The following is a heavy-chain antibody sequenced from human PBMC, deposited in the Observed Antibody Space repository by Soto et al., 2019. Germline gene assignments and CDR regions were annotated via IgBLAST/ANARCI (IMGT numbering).Heavy chain of an antibody. CDR2: ITSSSTYI. D-gene: IGHD6-6*01. V-gene: IGHV3-21*01. J-gene: IGHJ4*02. Sequence: GGSLRLSCVASGFTFSSYSISFFRHAPLKGLEWVSCITSSSTYIYYADSVKGRFTISRDNAKKSLYLQMNSLRAEDTAVYYCARGGAARAPFDYWGQGTLVTVSS. CDR1: GFTFSSYS. CDR3: ARGGAARAPFDY.